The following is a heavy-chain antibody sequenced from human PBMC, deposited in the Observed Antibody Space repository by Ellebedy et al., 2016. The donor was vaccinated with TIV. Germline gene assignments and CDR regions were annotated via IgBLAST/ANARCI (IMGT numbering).Heavy chain of an antibody. CDR3: ARAGRGRWFGESSTNWFDP. V-gene: IGHV1-2*02. CDR1: GYTFTGYY. CDR2: INPNSGGT. J-gene: IGHJ5*02. D-gene: IGHD3-10*01. Sequence: ASVKVSXXASGYTFTGYYMHWVRQAPGQGLEWMGWINPNSGGTNYAQKFQGRVTMTRDTSISTAYMELSRLRSDDTAVYYCARAGRGRWFGESSTNWFDPWGQGTLVTVSS.